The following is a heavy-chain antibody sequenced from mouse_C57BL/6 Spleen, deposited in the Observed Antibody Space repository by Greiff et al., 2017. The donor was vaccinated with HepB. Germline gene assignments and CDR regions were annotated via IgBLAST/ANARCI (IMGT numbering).Heavy chain of an antibody. J-gene: IGHJ4*01. CDR1: GFSLTSYA. V-gene: IGHV2-9-1*01. CDR2: IWTGGGT. D-gene: IGHD2-2*01. CDR3: ARNSLYGYDRAMDY. Sequence: VKVVESGPGLVAPSQSLSITCTVSGFSLTSYAISWVRQPPGKGLEWLGVIWTGGGTNYNSALKSRLSISKDNSKSQVFLKMNSLQTDDTARYYCARNSLYGYDRAMDYWGQGTSVTVSS.